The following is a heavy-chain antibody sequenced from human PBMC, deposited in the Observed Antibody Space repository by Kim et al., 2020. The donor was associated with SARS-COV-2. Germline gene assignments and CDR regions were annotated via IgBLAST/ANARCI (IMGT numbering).Heavy chain of an antibody. V-gene: IGHV7-4-1*02. Sequence: ASVKVSCKASGYTFTSYAMNWVRQAPGQGLEWMGWINTNTGNPMYAQGFTGRFVFSLDTSVSTAYLQISSLKAEDTAVYYCARDSIFGVANNWFDPWGQGTLVTVSS. J-gene: IGHJ5*02. D-gene: IGHD3-3*02. CDR3: ARDSIFGVANNWFDP. CDR2: INTNTGNP. CDR1: GYTFTSYA.